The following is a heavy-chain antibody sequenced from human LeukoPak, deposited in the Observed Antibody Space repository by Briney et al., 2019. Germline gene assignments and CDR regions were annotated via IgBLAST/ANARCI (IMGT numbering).Heavy chain of an antibody. CDR1: GGTFSSYA. CDR2: IIPIFGTP. D-gene: IGHD4-23*01. J-gene: IGHJ4*02. Sequence: ASVKVSCKASGGTFSSYAISWVRQAPGQGLEWMGGIIPIFGTPNYAQKFQGRVTITADESTSTAYMELSSLRSEDTAVYYCARGWLAETTVVTPYNYWGQGTLVTVSS. V-gene: IGHV1-69*01. CDR3: ARGWLAETTVVTPYNY.